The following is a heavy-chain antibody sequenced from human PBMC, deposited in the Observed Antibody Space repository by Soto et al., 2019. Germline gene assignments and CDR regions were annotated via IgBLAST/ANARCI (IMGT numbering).Heavy chain of an antibody. CDR1: GFTFSSYS. J-gene: IGHJ4*02. Sequence: EVQLVESGGGLVQSGGSLRLSCAASGFTFSSYSMNWVRQAPGKGLEWVSYISSSGSTIYYADSVKGRFTISRDNAKNSLYLQMNSLRDEDTAVYYCARRGCSGGNCYANFDYCGQGTLVTVSS. V-gene: IGHV3-48*02. CDR2: ISSSGSTI. CDR3: ARRGCSGGNCYANFDY. D-gene: IGHD2-15*01.